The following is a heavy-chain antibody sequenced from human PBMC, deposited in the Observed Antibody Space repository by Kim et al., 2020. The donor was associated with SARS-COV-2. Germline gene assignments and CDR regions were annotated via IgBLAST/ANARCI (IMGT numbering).Heavy chain of an antibody. CDR1: GFTFSSNY. CDR3: ARDLREQQLDYYYYGMDV. V-gene: IGHV3-66*01. Sequence: GGSLRLSCAASGFTFSSNYMSWVRQAPGKGLEWVSVIYSGGSTYYADSVKGRFTISRDNSKNTLYLQMNSLRAEDTAVYYCARDLREQQLDYYYYGMDVWGQGTTVTVSS. D-gene: IGHD6-13*01. J-gene: IGHJ6*02. CDR2: IYSGGST.